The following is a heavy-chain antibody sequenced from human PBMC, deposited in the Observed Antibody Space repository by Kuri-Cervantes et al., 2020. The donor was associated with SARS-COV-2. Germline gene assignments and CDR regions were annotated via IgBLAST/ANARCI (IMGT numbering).Heavy chain of an antibody. CDR3: ARPYCSITTCYDGTFDS. D-gene: IGHD2-2*01. V-gene: IGHV1-69*06. CDR2: IIPLFGTT. Sequence: SVKVSCKASGGTFSSYAVTWVRQVPGQGLEWMGRIIPLFGTTIYAEKFRGRVTLTADRSTNTAYRELSSLRSEDTAVYYCARPYCSITTCYDGTFDSWGQGTLVTVSS. CDR1: GGTFSSYA. J-gene: IGHJ4*02.